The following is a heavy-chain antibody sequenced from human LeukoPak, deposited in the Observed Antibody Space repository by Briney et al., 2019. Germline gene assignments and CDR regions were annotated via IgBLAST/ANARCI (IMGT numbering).Heavy chain of an antibody. D-gene: IGHD5-18*01. Sequence: SVKVSCKASGGTFSSYAISWVRQAPGQGLEWMGRIIPILGIANYAQKFQGRVTITADKSTSTAYMELSSLRSEDTAVYYCARPRDYQMGSYGYKRAFDIWGQGTMVTVSS. J-gene: IGHJ3*02. V-gene: IGHV1-69*04. CDR2: IIPILGIA. CDR1: GGTFSSYA. CDR3: ARPRDYQMGSYGYKRAFDI.